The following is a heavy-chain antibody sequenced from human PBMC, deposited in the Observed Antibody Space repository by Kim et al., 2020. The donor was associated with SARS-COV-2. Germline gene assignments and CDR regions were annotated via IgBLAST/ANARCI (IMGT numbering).Heavy chain of an antibody. CDR3: ARVVGGSCWRCYEDWY. Sequence: GGSLRLSCAASGFTFSDYGMIWVRQAPGKGLEWVSSISSSSSYIYYADSVEGRFTISRDNAKKSLYLQMNILRAEDTAVYCCARVVGGSCWRCYEDWY. CDR2: ISSSSSYI. V-gene: IGHV3-21*01. CDR1: GFTFSDYG. J-gene: IGHJ2*01. D-gene: IGHD2-15*01.